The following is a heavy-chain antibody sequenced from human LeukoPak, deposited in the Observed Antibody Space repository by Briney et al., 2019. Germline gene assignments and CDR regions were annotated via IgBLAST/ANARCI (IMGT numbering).Heavy chain of an antibody. V-gene: IGHV4-4*07. D-gene: IGHD6-25*01. CDR2: IYTSGST. CDR1: GGSISSYY. J-gene: IGHJ6*02. CDR3: ARHASRAEKYYYYGMDV. Sequence: SETLSLTCTVSGGSISSYYWSWIRQPAGKGLEWIGRIYTSGSTNYNPSLKSRVTMSVDTSKNQFSLKLSSVTAADTAVYYCARHASRAEKYYYYGMDVWGQGTTVTVSS.